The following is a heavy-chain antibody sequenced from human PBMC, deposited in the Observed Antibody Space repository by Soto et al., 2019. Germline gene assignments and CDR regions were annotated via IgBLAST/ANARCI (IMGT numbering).Heavy chain of an antibody. V-gene: IGHV1-3*01. CDR3: AGFANGALFED. Sequence: QVPLVQSGAEVKKPGASVKVSCKASGYTFTSYAMHWVRQAPGQRLEWMGWINAGNGNTKYSQKFQGRVTITRDRAASTAYMELSSLRSEDTAVYYCAGFANGALFEDWGQGTLVTVSS. CDR2: INAGNGNT. J-gene: IGHJ4*02. CDR1: GYTFTSYA. D-gene: IGHD2-8*01.